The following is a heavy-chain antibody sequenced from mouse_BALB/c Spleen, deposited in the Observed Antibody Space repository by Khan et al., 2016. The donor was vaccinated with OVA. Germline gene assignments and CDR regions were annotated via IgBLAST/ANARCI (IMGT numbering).Heavy chain of an antibody. CDR1: GYTFTSFW. Sequence: QVQLQQPGAELVKPGASVKLSCKASGYTFTSFWLHWVKQRPGLGLEWIGEIDPYDNYTNYNQKFKGKATLTVDKSSSTAYMQLSSLTSEDSAVYYCARSYCYGSSTWFGYWGQGTLVTVSA. J-gene: IGHJ3*01. CDR3: ARSYCYGSSTWFGY. D-gene: IGHD1-1*01. V-gene: IGHV1-69*02. CDR2: IDPYDNYT.